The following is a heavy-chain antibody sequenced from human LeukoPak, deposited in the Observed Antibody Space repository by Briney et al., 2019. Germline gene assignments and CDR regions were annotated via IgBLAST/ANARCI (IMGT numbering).Heavy chain of an antibody. J-gene: IGHJ5*02. CDR1: GGSISSSSYY. CDR2: MYYSGST. Sequence: SETLSLTCTVSGGSISSSSYYWGWIRQPPGKGLEWIGSMYYSGSTYYNPSLKSRVTISVDTSKNQFSLKLSSVTAADTAVYYCARQESNSGWYGTNWFDPWGQGTLVTVSS. CDR3: ARQESNSGWYGTNWFDP. D-gene: IGHD6-19*01. V-gene: IGHV4-39*01.